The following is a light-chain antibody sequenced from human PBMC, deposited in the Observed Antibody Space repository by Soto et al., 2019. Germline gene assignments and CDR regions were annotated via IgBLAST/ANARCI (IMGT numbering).Light chain of an antibody. CDR3: LQDHNYPRT. V-gene: IGKV1-6*01. J-gene: IGKJ1*01. Sequence: AIQMTQSPSSLSASVGDRVTITCRASQDIRNELGWYQQKPGKAPKALIYGVPNLQSGVPSRFSGSGSGTDFTLTISSLQPEDFAVYYCLQDHNYPRTFGQGTKVEIK. CDR2: GVP. CDR1: QDIRNE.